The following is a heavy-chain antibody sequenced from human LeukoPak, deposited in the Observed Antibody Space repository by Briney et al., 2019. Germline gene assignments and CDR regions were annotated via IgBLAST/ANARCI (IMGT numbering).Heavy chain of an antibody. V-gene: IGHV3-21*01. CDR1: GFTFSSYS. D-gene: IGHD2-8*01. Sequence: PGGSLRLSCAASGFTFSSYSMNWVRQAPGKGLEWVSSISSSSSYIYYADSVKGRFTISRDNAKNSLYLQMNSLRAEDTAVYYCARDSLECTSLPDYWGQGTLVTVSS. J-gene: IGHJ4*02. CDR2: ISSSSSYI. CDR3: ARDSLECTSLPDY.